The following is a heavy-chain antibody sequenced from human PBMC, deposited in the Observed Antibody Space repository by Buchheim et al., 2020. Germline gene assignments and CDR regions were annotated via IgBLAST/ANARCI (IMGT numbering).Heavy chain of an antibody. CDR2: IYYSGST. Sequence: QVQLQESGPGLVKPSQTLSLTCTVSGGSISSGDYYWSWIRQPPGKGLEWIGYIYYSGSTYYNPSLKSRVTITVETSKNQFSLKLSSVTAADTAVYYCARDRDIHGGVVGYYYGMDVWGQGTT. D-gene: IGHD2-15*01. CDR1: GGSISSGDYY. J-gene: IGHJ6*02. V-gene: IGHV4-30-4*01. CDR3: ARDRDIHGGVVGYYYGMDV.